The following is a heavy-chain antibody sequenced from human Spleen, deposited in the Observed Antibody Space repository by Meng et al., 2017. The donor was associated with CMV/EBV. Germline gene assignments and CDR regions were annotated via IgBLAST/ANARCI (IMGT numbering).Heavy chain of an antibody. D-gene: IGHD3-22*01. V-gene: IGHV4-4*07. CDR1: GGSISTYY. J-gene: IGHJ6*02. Sequence: GSLRLSCTVSGGSISTYYWSWIRQPAGKGLEWIGRIYTSESTNYNPSLKSRVTISVDTSKNQFSLKLSSVTAADTAVYYCARGQRDYYDSSGTPWDVWGQGTTVTVSS. CDR2: IYTSEST. CDR3: ARGQRDYYDSSGTPWDV.